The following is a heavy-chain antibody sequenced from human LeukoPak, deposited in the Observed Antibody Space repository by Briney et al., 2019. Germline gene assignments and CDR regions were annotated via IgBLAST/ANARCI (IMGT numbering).Heavy chain of an antibody. CDR1: GFNYGDHA. D-gene: IGHD5-18*01. CDR3: SRGPIQLWVHNGVDV. J-gene: IGHJ6*02. V-gene: IGHV3-49*04. Sequence: PGGSLRLPCTPSGFNYGDHAMTWVRQATGKGREWGGFIRSKAYRGTTEYAASVKGRFTISRDDSKSVVYLQMSSLKSEDTAVYYCSRGPIQLWVHNGVDVWGQGTTVTVSS. CDR2: IRSKAYRGTT.